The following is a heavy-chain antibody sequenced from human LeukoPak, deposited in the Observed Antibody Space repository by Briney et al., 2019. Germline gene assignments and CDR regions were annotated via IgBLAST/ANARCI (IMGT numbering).Heavy chain of an antibody. J-gene: IGHJ4*02. V-gene: IGHV3-23*01. CDR2: ISGSGGST. D-gene: IGHD5-18*01. CDR3: AKDRYSYAQGYSDY. CDR1: GFTFSSYA. Sequence: GGSLRLSCAASGFTFSSYAMSWVRQAPGKGLEWVSAISGSGGSTYYVDSVKGRFTISRDNSKNTLYLQMNSLRAEGTAVYYCAKDRYSYAQGYSDYWGQGTLVTVSS.